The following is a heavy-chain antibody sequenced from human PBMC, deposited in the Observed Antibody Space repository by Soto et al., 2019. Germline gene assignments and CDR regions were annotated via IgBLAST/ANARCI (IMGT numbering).Heavy chain of an antibody. CDR3: ARAGSWSGPYYFYY. CDR1: GYTFTSYA. Sequence: ASVKVSCKASGYTFTSYAMHWVRQAPGQRLEWMGWINAGNGNTKYSQKFQGRVTITRDTSASTAYMELSSLRSEDTAVYYCARAGSWSGPYYFYYWGQGTLVTVSS. CDR2: INAGNGNT. V-gene: IGHV1-3*01. J-gene: IGHJ4*01. D-gene: IGHD3-3*01.